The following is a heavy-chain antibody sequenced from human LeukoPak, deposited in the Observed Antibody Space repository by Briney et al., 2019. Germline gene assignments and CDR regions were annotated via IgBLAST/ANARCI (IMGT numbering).Heavy chain of an antibody. CDR2: IKQDGSEK. D-gene: IGHD3-22*01. J-gene: IGHJ4*02. CDR1: GFTFSSYW. V-gene: IGHV3-7*01. CDR3: AIDASYYYDSSGMSIFDY. Sequence: GGSLRLSCAASGFTFSSYWMSWVRQAPGKGLEWVANIKQDGSEKYYVDSVKGRFTISRDNAKNSLYLQMNSLRAEDTAVYYCAIDASYYYDSSGMSIFDYWGQGTLVTVSS.